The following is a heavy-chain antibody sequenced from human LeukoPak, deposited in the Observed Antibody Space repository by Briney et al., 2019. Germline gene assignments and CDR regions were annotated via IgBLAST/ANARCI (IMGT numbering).Heavy chain of an antibody. D-gene: IGHD6-13*01. CDR3: ARAAPGYSSSYDP. V-gene: IGHV1-2*04. Sequence: ASVKVSCKASGYTFTGYYMHWVRQAPGQGLEWMGWIDPNSGGTNYAQKFQGWVTMTRDTSISTAYMELSRLRSDDTAVYYCARAAPGYSSSYDPWGQGTLVTASS. CDR1: GYTFTGYY. CDR2: IDPNSGGT. J-gene: IGHJ5*02.